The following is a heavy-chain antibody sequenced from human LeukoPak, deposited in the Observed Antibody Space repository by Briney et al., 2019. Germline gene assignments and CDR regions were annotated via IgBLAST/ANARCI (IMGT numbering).Heavy chain of an antibody. D-gene: IGHD4-17*01. CDR1: GGSISNYY. Sequence: SETLSLTCTVSGGSISNYYWSWIRQPPGKGLEWIGYIYQSGSTDYNPSLKSRVTISVDTSKNHFSLKLTSVTAADTAVYYCARHVSGDYAWFDPWGQGTLVTVSS. V-gene: IGHV4-59*08. CDR3: ARHVSGDYAWFDP. CDR2: IYQSGST. J-gene: IGHJ5*02.